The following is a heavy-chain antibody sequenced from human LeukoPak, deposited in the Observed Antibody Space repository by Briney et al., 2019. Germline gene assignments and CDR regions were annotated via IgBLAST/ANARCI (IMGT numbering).Heavy chain of an antibody. CDR2: IYYSGST. CDR3: GGIAARNWFDP. V-gene: IGHV4-39*07. J-gene: IGHJ5*02. Sequence: KPSETLSLTCTVSGGSISSSSYYWGWIRQPPGKGLEWIGSIYYSGSTYYNPSLKSRVTISVDTSKNQFSLKLSSVTAADTAVYYCGGIAARNWFDPWGQGTLVTVSS. CDR1: GGSISSSSYY. D-gene: IGHD6-6*01.